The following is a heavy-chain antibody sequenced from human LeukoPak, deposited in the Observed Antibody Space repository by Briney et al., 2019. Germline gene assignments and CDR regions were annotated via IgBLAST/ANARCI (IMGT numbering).Heavy chain of an antibody. D-gene: IGHD2-2*01. V-gene: IGHV1-2*02. Sequence: ASAKVSCKASGYTFTGYYMHWVRPAPGQGLEWMRWINPNSGGTNYAQKFQGRVTMTRDTSISTAYMELSRLRSDDTAVYYCARDFHLPRYCSSTSCYAGGVWGQGTLVTVSS. CDR2: INPNSGGT. CDR3: ARDFHLPRYCSSTSCYAGGV. CDR1: GYTFTGYY. J-gene: IGHJ4*02.